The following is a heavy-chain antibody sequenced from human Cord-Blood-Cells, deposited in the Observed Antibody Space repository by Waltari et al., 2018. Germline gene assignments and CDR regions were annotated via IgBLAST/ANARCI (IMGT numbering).Heavy chain of an antibody. Sequence: QVQLVQSGAEVTKPGSSVKVSCNASGGTFSSYAISWVRQAPGQGLWWMGWVILMLGTANYGQKFQGRVTITADESTSTAYIELSSLRSDDTAVYYCASGIVVVPAAAFDYWGQGTLVTVS. J-gene: IGHJ4*02. CDR2: VILMLGTA. V-gene: IGHV1-69*01. CDR1: GGTFSSYA. CDR3: ASGIVVVPAAAFDY. D-gene: IGHD2-2*01.